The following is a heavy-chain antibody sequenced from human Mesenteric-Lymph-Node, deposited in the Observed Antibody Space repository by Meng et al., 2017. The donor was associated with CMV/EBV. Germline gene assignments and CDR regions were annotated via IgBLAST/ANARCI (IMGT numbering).Heavy chain of an antibody. V-gene: IGHV3-9*01. J-gene: IGHJ4*02. CDR3: AKSGPDSSWFLDY. CDR1: GFIFDDYA. CDR2: IAWNGGSL. Sequence: GGSLRLSCAASGFIFDDYAMHWVRQAPGEGLEWVSGIAWNGGSLGYADSVKGRFTISRDNAKNSLFLQMNSLRADDTALYYCAKSGPDSSWFLDYWGQGTLVTVSS. D-gene: IGHD6-13*01.